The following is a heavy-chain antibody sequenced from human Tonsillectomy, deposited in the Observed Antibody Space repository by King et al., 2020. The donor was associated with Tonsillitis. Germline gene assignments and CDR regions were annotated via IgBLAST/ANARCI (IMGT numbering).Heavy chain of an antibody. CDR3: ARDINWNLFDY. D-gene: IGHD1-1*01. V-gene: IGHV3-74*01. J-gene: IGHJ4*02. CDR2: SESDGSGT. CDR1: GFTLSSYW. Sequence: VQLVESGGALVQPGGSLRLSCAASGFTLSSYWMHWVRQAPGKGRVWVSRSESDGSGTAYADSVRGRFTISRDNAKNPLDLQMNSLSAEDTAVYYCARDINWNLFDYWGQGTLVTVSS.